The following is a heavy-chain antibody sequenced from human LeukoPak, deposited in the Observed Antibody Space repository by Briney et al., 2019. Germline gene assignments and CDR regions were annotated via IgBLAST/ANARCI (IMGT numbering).Heavy chain of an antibody. J-gene: IGHJ6*02. D-gene: IGHD2-2*01. Sequence: PGGSLRLSCAASGFTFSSYGMHWVRQAPGKGLEWVAVISYDGSNKYYADSVKGRFTISRDNSKNTLYLQMNSLRAEDTAVYYCWLYCSSTSCPSSPYGMDVWGQGTTVTVSS. CDR3: WLYCSSTSCPSSPYGMDV. CDR1: GFTFSSYG. V-gene: IGHV3-30*03. CDR2: ISYDGSNK.